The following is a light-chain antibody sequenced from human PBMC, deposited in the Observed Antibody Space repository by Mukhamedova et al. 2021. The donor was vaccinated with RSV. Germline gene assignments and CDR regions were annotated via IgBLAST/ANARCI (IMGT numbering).Light chain of an antibody. J-gene: IGKJ5*01. CDR3: LQHNTYPIT. Sequence: WYQRRVHGKAPKRLIYAASSLQSGVPSRFSGSGSGTEFTLTVSSLQPEDFATYYCLQHNTYPITFGQGTRLEIK. CDR2: AAS. V-gene: IGKV1-17*01.